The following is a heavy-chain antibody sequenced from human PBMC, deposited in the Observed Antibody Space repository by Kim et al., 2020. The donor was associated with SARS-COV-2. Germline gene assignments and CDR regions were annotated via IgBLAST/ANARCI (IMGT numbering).Heavy chain of an antibody. CDR1: GFTFSSYA. CDR3: AKGSKGSGWYEGY. Sequence: GGSLRLSCAASGFTFSSYAMSWVRQAPGKGLEWVSAISGSGDSTYYADSVKGRFTISRDNSKNTLCLQMNSLRADDTVVYYCAKGSKGSGWYEGYWGQGTLVTVSS. V-gene: IGHV3-23*01. CDR2: ISGSGDST. D-gene: IGHD6-19*01. J-gene: IGHJ4*02.